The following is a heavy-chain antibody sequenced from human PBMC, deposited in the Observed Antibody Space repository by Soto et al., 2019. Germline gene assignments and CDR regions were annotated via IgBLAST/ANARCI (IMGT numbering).Heavy chain of an antibody. J-gene: IGHJ4*02. CDR2: LRDSGAST. D-gene: IGHD4-17*01. V-gene: IGHV3-23*01. CDR3: AKTPDYARTYYFDY. CDR1: GFTFSSYA. Sequence: QAGGSLRLSCAASGFTFSSYAMSWVRQAPGKGLEWVSALRDSGASTYYADSVKGRFTISRDNSKNTLYLQMSSLRVEDTAVYYCAKTPDYARTYYFDYWGQGTLVTVSS.